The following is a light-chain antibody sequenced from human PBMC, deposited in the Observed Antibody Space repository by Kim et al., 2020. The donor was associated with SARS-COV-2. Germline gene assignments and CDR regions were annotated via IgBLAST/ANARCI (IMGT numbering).Light chain of an antibody. Sequence: DIPMNQSPSSLSASEGDIVTITCRASQDIRNDLCGYPQSPGRAPKRLIYCASSLQSGVPSRFSGRRSGTVFTHTISSLQRGDFATYLCLQHNSYPISVGQG. CDR1: QDIRND. V-gene: IGKV1-17*01. CDR2: CAS. J-gene: IGKJ2*01. CDR3: LQHNSYPIS.